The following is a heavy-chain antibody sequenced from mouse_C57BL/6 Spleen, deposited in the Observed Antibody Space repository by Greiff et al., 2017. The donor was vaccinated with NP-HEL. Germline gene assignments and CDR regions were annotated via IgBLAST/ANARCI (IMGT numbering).Heavy chain of an antibody. D-gene: IGHD2-4*01. CDR3: TTLYYDYDDAMDY. CDR2: IDPEDGDT. Sequence: VQLKESGAELVRPGASVKLSCTASGFNIKDYYMHWVKQRPEQGLEWIGRIDPEDGDTEYAPKFQGKATMTADTSSNTAYLQLSSLTSEDTAVYYCTTLYYDYDDAMDYWGQGTSVTVSS. J-gene: IGHJ4*01. CDR1: GFNIKDYY. V-gene: IGHV14-1*01.